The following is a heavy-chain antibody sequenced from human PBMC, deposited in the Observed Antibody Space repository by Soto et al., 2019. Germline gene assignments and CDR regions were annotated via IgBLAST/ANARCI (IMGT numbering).Heavy chain of an antibody. Sequence: EVQLVESGGGLVQPGGSLRLSCAASGFTFSSYSMNWVRQAPGKGLEWVSYISSSSSTIYYADSVKGRFTISRDNAKNSRYMQMNSLRDEDTAVYYCAREELYSYGSGAFDIWGQGTMVTVSS. CDR1: GFTFSSYS. D-gene: IGHD5-18*01. J-gene: IGHJ3*02. CDR3: AREELYSYGSGAFDI. CDR2: ISSSSSTI. V-gene: IGHV3-48*02.